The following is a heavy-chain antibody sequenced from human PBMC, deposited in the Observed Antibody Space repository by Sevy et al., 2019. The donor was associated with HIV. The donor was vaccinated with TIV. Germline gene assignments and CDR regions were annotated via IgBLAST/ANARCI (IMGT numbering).Heavy chain of an antibody. Sequence: GGSLRLSCAASGFTPSTYGMHWVRQAPGKGLEWVAVIGYDGSNKYYADSVKGRFTISRDNSKNTLFLQMDSLRAEDTGVYYCATNMVHAGAYDSYFNFWGQGSLVTVSS. J-gene: IGHJ4*02. CDR1: GFTPSTYG. CDR2: IGYDGSNK. CDR3: ATNMVHAGAYDSYFNF. D-gene: IGHD3-10*01. V-gene: IGHV3-33*01.